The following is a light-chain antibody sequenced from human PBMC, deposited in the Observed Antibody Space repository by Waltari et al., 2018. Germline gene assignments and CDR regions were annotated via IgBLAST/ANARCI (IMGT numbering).Light chain of an antibody. CDR3: QKYGTLPAT. J-gene: IGKJ1*01. Sequence: EIVFTPPPGTLSSSPGQASTPSCRASQSGSRYLAWYQQKPGQAPRLLIYEASRRATGVPDRFSGSGSGTDFTLTISRLEPEDFAVYYCQKYGTLPATFGQGTKVEIK. CDR2: EAS. V-gene: IGKV3-20*01. CDR1: QSGSRY.